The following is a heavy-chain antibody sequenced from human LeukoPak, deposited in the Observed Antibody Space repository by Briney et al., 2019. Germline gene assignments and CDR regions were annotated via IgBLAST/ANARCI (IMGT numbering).Heavy chain of an antibody. Sequence: ETLSLTCTVSGGSISSGDYYWSWIRQPPGKGLEWVGNIKQDGSEKIYVDSVKGRFTMSRDNAKNSLYLQMNSLRVEDTAVYYCARDCVIVGAPCYDYWGQGTLVTVSS. CDR1: GGSISSGDYY. CDR2: IKQDGSEK. V-gene: IGHV3-7*04. D-gene: IGHD1-26*01. J-gene: IGHJ4*02. CDR3: ARDCVIVGAPCYDY.